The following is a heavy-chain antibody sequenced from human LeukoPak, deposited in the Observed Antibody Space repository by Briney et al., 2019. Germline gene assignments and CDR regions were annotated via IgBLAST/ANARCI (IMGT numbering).Heavy chain of an antibody. CDR3: ARDIDDSSGTGDY. Sequence: ASVKVSCKASGYTFTSYDINWVRQATGQGLEWMGWMNPNSGNTGYAQKFQGRVTMTRDTSISTAYMELSRLRSDDTAVYYCARDIDDSSGTGDYWGQGTLVTVSS. D-gene: IGHD3-22*01. V-gene: IGHV1-8*01. CDR2: MNPNSGNT. CDR1: GYTFTSYD. J-gene: IGHJ4*02.